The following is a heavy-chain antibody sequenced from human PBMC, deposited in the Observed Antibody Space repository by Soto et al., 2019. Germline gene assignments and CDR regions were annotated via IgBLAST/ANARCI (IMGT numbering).Heavy chain of an antibody. Sequence: EVQLVESGGGLVQPGGSLRLSCVISGSTLSSHWMTWVRQAPGKGLEWVASINQDGFGKHYLDSVKGRFTISRDTAKSSMYLQMDRLSVEDTAVYYCSKDHGSGSYPYWGQGTLVTVS. CDR2: INQDGFGK. V-gene: IGHV3-7*05. CDR1: GSTLSSHW. CDR3: SKDHGSGSYPY. D-gene: IGHD1-26*01. J-gene: IGHJ4*02.